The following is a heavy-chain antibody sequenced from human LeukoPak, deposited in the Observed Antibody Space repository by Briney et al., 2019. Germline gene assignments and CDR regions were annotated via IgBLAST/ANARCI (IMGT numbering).Heavy chain of an antibody. V-gene: IGHV4-34*01. CDR2: IKQSGST. Sequence: PSETLSLTCAVYGGSFSGYYWSWLRQPTGKGLEWMGEIKQSGSTNYKPSLKSRVIISVDTSKNQFSLKLSSLTAADTAVYYCARARSLAPGPSARYNWFDPWGQGTLVTVSS. CDR1: GGSFSGYY. J-gene: IGHJ5*02. CDR3: ARARSLAPGPSARYNWFDP. D-gene: IGHD3-3*02.